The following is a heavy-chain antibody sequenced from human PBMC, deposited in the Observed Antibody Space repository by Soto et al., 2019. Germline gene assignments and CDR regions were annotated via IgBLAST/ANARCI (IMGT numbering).Heavy chain of an antibody. Sequence: QPGGSLRLSCAASGFTFSSYSMNWVRQAPGKGLEWVSYISSSSSTIYYADSVKGRFTISRDNAKNSLYLQMNSLRAEDTAVYYCARETLVADTVTTLRTWVPNWFDPWGQGTLVTVSS. CDR3: ARETLVADTVTTLRTWVPNWFDP. V-gene: IGHV3-48*01. CDR2: ISSSSSTI. CDR1: GFTFSSYS. J-gene: IGHJ5*02. D-gene: IGHD4-17*01.